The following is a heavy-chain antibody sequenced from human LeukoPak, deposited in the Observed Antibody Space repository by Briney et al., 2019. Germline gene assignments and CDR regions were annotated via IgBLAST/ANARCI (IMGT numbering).Heavy chain of an antibody. CDR1: GFSLSTSEVG. D-gene: IGHD6-13*01. V-gene: IGHV2-5*01. J-gene: IGHJ5*02. CDR2: IYWNDDK. Sequence: ESGPTLVKPTQTLTLTCTFSGFSLSTSEVGVGWIRQPPGKALEWLALIYWNDDKRYSPSLKSRLTITKDTSKNHVVFTMTNMDPVDTATYYCAHSRHGSSWRRFDPWGQGTLVTVSS. CDR3: AHSRHGSSWRRFDP.